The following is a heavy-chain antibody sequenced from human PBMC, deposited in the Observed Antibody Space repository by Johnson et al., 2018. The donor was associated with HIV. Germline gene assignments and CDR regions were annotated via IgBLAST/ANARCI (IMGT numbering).Heavy chain of an antibody. CDR3: ATFGYTSGWIVTDDAFDV. CDR2: IGYDGSNK. CDR1: GFSFNNYA. D-gene: IGHD6-19*01. V-gene: IGHV3-30*04. J-gene: IGHJ3*01. Sequence: QVQLVESGGGVVQPGRSLRLSCAASGFSFNNYAMHWVRQAPGTGLAWGAVIGYDGSNKYYADSVTGRLTVSRDNSMNTLYLQRNSLRAEDTSVYYCATFGYTSGWIVTDDAFDVWGHGTLVTVSS.